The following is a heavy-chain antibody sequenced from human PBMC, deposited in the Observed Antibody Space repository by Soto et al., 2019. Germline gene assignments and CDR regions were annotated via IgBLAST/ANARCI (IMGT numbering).Heavy chain of an antibody. CDR2: IYYSGST. J-gene: IGHJ5*02. CDR1: GGSISSGGYY. V-gene: IGHV4-31*03. Sequence: SETLSLTCTVSGGSISSGGYYWSWIRQHPGKGLEWIGYIYYSGSTYYNPSLKSRVTISVDTSKNQFSLKLSSVTAADTAVYYCAREVPTYYYYDSSGCQGWFDPWGQGTLVTVSS. D-gene: IGHD3-22*01. CDR3: AREVPTYYYYDSSGCQGWFDP.